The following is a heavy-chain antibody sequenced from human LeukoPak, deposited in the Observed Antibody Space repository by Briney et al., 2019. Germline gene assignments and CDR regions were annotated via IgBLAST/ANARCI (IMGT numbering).Heavy chain of an antibody. Sequence: ASVKVSCKASGGTFSSYAISWVRQAPGQGLEWMGRIIPILGIANYAQKFQGRVTITADKSTSTAYMELSSLRSEDTAVYYCARDLGYYGMDVWGQGTTVTVSS. CDR3: ARDLGYYGMDV. J-gene: IGHJ6*02. CDR2: IIPILGIA. CDR1: GGTFSSYA. V-gene: IGHV1-69*04.